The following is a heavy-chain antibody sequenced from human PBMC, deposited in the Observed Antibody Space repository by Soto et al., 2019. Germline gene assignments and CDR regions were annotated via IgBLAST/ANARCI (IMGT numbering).Heavy chain of an antibody. V-gene: IGHV1-2*02. CDR1: GYTFTGYY. Sequence: QVQLVQSGAEVKKPGASVKVSCKASGYTFTGYYMHWVRQAPGQGLEWMGWINPNSGGTNYAQKFQGRVNMTRDTSISTAYMELSRLRSDDTAVYYCARDGIAARPYYYGMAVWGQGTTVTVSS. CDR2: INPNSGGT. J-gene: IGHJ6*02. CDR3: ARDGIAARPYYYGMAV. D-gene: IGHD6-6*01.